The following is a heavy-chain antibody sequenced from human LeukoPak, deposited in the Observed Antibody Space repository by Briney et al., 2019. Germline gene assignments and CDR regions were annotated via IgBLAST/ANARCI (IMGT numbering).Heavy chain of an antibody. CDR1: GFTFSSYG. V-gene: IGHV3-33*01. CDR2: IWYDGSNK. Sequence: GSLRLSCAASGFTFSSYGMHWVRQAPGKGLEWVAVIWYDGSNKYYADSVKGRFTISRDNSKNTLYLQMNSLRAEDTAVYYCARANRSIYYDSSGYPDYFDYWGQGTLVTVSS. CDR3: ARANRSIYYDSSGYPDYFDY. J-gene: IGHJ4*02. D-gene: IGHD3-22*01.